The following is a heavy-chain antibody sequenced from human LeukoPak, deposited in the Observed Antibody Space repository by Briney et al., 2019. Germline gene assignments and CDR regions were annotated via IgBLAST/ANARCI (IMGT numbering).Heavy chain of an antibody. CDR3: AKDRSPDLNDAFDI. CDR1: GFTFDDYA. CDR2: ISWNSGSI. D-gene: IGHD3-10*01. J-gene: IGHJ3*02. Sequence: PGGSLRLSCAASGFTFDDYAMHWVRRAPGKGLEWVSGISWNSGSIGYADSVKGRFTISRDNAKNSLYLQMNSLRAEDTALYYCAKDRSPDLNDAFDIWGQGTMVTVSS. V-gene: IGHV3-9*01.